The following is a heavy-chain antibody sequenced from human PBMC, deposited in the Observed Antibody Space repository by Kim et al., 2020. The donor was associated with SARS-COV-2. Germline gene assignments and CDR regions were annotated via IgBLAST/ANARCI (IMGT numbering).Heavy chain of an antibody. CDR2: INPNSGGT. D-gene: IGHD3-10*01. V-gene: IGHV1-2*06. CDR3: ARAKMPPHVLLWFGEGDV. J-gene: IGHJ6*02. CDR1: RYTFTGYY. Sequence: ASVKVSCKASRYTFTGYYMHWVRQAPGQGLEWMGRINPNSGGTNYAQKFQGRVTMTRDTSISTAYMELSRLRSDDTAVYYCARAKMPPHVLLWFGEGDVWGQGTTVTVSS.